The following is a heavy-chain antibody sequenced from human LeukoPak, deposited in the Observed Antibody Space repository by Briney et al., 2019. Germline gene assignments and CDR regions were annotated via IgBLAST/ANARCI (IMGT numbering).Heavy chain of an antibody. Sequence: GGSLRLSCAASGFTFSNYNMNWVRQAPGKGLEWVSSISSSTSHTYYADSVKGRFTISRDNAKNSVYLQMNSLRAEDTAVYYCASIALGFWSGYFAFLGDYWGQGTLVTVSP. CDR2: ISSSTSHT. CDR3: ASIALGFWSGYFAFLGDY. D-gene: IGHD3-3*01. J-gene: IGHJ4*02. CDR1: GFTFSNYN. V-gene: IGHV3-21*01.